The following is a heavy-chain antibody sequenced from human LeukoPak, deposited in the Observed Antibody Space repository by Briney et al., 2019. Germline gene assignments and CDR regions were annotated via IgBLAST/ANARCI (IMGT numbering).Heavy chain of an antibody. CDR1: GFIATSNY. CDR2: IYGGGNT. V-gene: IGHV3-53*01. Sequence: PGGSLRLSCSFSGFIATSNYMAWVRQSAGKGLKWISFIYGGGNTLSADSVRDRFSISRDNSKSTLYLQMNSLRVEDTAVYYCATGGRSGMAFDFWGQGTLVTVSS. CDR3: ATGGRSGMAFDF. D-gene: IGHD2-8*01. J-gene: IGHJ4*02.